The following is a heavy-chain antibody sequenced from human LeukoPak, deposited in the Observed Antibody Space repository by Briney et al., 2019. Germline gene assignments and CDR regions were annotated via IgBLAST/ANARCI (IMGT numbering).Heavy chain of an antibody. CDR3: ARLHGSGSYYDYFDY. V-gene: IGHV5-51*01. Sequence: GESLKISCKGSGYSFTTYWIGWVRQMPGKGLEWMGIIYPGDSDTRYSPSFQGQVTISADKSISTAHLQWSSLKASDTAMYYCARLHGSGSYYDYFDYWGQGTLVTVSS. CDR2: IYPGDSDT. CDR1: GYSFTTYW. J-gene: IGHJ4*02. D-gene: IGHD3-10*01.